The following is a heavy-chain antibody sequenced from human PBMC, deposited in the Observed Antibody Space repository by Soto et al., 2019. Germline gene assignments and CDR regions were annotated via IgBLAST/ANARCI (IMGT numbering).Heavy chain of an antibody. V-gene: IGHV5-51*01. CDR3: ARLNYDILTGYPMAGYFDY. J-gene: IGHJ4*02. D-gene: IGHD3-9*01. CDR2: ICPGDSDT. CDR1: GYSFTSYW. Sequence: GESLKISCKGSGYSFTSYWIGWVRQMPGKGLEWMGIICPGDSDTRYSPSFQGQVTISADKSISTAYLQWSSLKASDTAMYYCARLNYDILTGYPMAGYFDYWGQGTLVTVSS.